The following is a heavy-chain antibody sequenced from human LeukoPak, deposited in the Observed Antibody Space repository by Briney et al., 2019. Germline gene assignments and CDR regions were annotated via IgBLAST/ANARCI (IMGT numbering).Heavy chain of an antibody. D-gene: IGHD3-22*01. V-gene: IGHV1-18*01. CDR2: ISAYNGNT. CDR1: GYTFTSYA. J-gene: IGHJ4*02. Sequence: ASVKVSCKASGYTFTSYAMNWVRQAPGQGLEWMGWISAYNGNTNYAQKLQGRVTMTTDTSTSTAYMELRSLRSDDTAVYYCAAHSSGYYYFDYWGQGTLVTVSS. CDR3: AAHSSGYYYFDY.